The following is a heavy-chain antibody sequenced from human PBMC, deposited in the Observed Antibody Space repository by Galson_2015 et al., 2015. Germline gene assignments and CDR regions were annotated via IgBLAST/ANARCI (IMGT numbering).Heavy chain of an antibody. V-gene: IGHV3-30*18. D-gene: IGHD1-7*01. J-gene: IGHJ6*03. Sequence: SLRLSCAASGFTFSSYGMHWVRQAPGKGLEWVAVISYGGSNKYYADSVKGRFTISRDNSKNTLYLQMNSLRAEDTAVYYCAKGNYSKGVMDVWGKGTTVTVSS. CDR3: AKGNYSKGVMDV. CDR2: ISYGGSNK. CDR1: GFTFSSYG.